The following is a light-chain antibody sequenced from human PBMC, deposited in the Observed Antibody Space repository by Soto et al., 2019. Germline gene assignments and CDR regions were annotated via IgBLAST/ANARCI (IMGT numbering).Light chain of an antibody. V-gene: IGKV4-1*01. CDR3: QQYYSTPRWT. CDR1: QSVLYSSNNKNY. J-gene: IGKJ1*01. CDR2: WAS. Sequence: DIVMTQSPDSLAVSLGERATINCKSSQSVLYSSNNKNYLAWYQQKPGQPPKLLIYWASTRESGVPDRFSGSASGTDFTLTISSLQAEDVAVYYCQQYYSTPRWTFGQGTKVEIK.